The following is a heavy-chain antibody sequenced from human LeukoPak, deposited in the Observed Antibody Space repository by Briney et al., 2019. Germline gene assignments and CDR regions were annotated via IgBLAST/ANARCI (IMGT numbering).Heavy chain of an antibody. V-gene: IGHV4-39*07. J-gene: IGHJ4*02. D-gene: IGHD3-3*01. Sequence: SETLSLTCTVSGGSISSSSYYWGWIRQPPGKGLEWIGSIYYSGSTYYNPSLKSRVTISVDTSKNQFSLKLSSVTAADTAVYYCARDLNFWSGSAFDYWGQGTLVTVSS. CDR1: GGSISSSSYY. CDR2: IYYSGST. CDR3: ARDLNFWSGSAFDY.